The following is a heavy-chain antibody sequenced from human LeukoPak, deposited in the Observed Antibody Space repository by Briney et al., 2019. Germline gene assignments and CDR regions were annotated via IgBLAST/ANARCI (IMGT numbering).Heavy chain of an antibody. Sequence: GGSLRLSCAASGFTFTNYAMNWVRQAPGKGLEWVSTSGSGGSPFYADSVKGRFTISRDNSRNTLYLRMNSLRVEDTAVYYCAKGGSGWYPGFDYWGQGILVTVSS. CDR2: SGSGGSP. D-gene: IGHD6-19*01. CDR1: GFTFTNYA. CDR3: AKGGSGWYPGFDY. J-gene: IGHJ4*02. V-gene: IGHV3-23*01.